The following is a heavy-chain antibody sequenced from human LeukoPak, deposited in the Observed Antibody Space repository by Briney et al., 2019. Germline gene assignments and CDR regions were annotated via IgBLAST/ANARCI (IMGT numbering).Heavy chain of an antibody. CDR3: TREIRYFDWFQADY. V-gene: IGHV3-49*04. D-gene: IGHD3-9*01. CDR1: GFSVGSNY. CDR2: IRSKAYGGTA. J-gene: IGHJ4*02. Sequence: GGSLRLSCAVSGFSVGSNYMAWVRKAPGKGLEGVGFIRSKAYGGTAEYAASVKGRFTISRDDSKSVAYLQMDSLKTEDTAVYYCTREIRYFDWFQADYWGQGTLVTVSS.